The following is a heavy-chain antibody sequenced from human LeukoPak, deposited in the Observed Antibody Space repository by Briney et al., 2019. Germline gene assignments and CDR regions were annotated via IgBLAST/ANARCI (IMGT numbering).Heavy chain of an antibody. J-gene: IGHJ5*02. D-gene: IGHD2-2*01. Sequence: PSETLSLTCAVYGGSFSGYYWSWIRQPPGKGLEWIGEINHSGSTNYNPSLKSRVTISVDTSKNQFSLRLSSVTAADTAVYYCARGSLGYCSSTSCRRNWFDPWGQGTLVTVSS. CDR1: GGSFSGYY. CDR2: INHSGST. V-gene: IGHV4-34*01. CDR3: ARGSLGYCSSTSCRRNWFDP.